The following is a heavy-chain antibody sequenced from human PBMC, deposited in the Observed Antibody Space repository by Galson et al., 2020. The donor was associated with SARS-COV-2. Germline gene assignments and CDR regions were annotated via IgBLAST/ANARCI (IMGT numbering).Heavy chain of an antibody. CDR3: ARGRMVRYFDWLLSGDY. J-gene: IGHJ4*02. V-gene: IGHV7-4-1*02. D-gene: IGHD3-9*01. CDR1: GYTFTSYA. Sequence: ASVKVSCKASGYTFTSYAMNWVRQAPGQGLEWMGWINTNTGNPTYAQGFTGRFVFSLDTSVSTAYLQISSLKAEDTAVYYCARGRMVRYFDWLLSGDYWGQGTLVTVSS. CDR2: INTNTGNP.